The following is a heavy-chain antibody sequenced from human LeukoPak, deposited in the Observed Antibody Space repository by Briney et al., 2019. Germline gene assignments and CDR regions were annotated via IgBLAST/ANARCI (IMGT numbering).Heavy chain of an antibody. J-gene: IGHJ4*02. CDR3: TTVVLEMATTVNDY. CDR2: IKSKTDGGTT. CDR1: EFSVGSNY. Sequence: PGGSLRLSCAASEFSVGSNYMTWVRQAPGKGLEWVGRIKSKTDGGTTDYAAPVKGRFTISRDDSKNTLYLQMNSLKTEDTAVYYCTTVVLEMATTVNDYWGQGTLVTVSS. D-gene: IGHD5-24*01. V-gene: IGHV3-15*01.